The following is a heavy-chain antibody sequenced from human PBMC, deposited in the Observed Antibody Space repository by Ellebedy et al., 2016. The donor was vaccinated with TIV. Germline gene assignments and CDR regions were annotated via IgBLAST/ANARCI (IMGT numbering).Heavy chain of an antibody. V-gene: IGHV3-11*01. CDR2: ISSSGSTI. J-gene: IGHJ4*02. CDR1: GFTVGDYA. D-gene: IGHD3-22*01. Sequence: GESLKISCTASGFTVGDYAMRWIRQAPGKGLEWVSYISSSGSTIYYADSVKGRFTISRDNAKNSLSLQMNSLRAEDTAVYYCAREVPYYYDSSGPNGGWGQGTLVTVSS. CDR3: AREVPYYYDSSGPNGG.